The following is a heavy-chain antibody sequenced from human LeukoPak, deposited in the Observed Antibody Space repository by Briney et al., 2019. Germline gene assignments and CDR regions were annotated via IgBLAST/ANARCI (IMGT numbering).Heavy chain of an antibody. CDR1: GFTFSSYS. CDR2: ISSSSSTI. CDR3: ARDRYCSGGSCYRPDAFDI. D-gene: IGHD2-15*01. Sequence: GGSLRLSCAASGFTFSSYSMNWVRQAPGKGLEWVSYISSSSSTIYYADSVKGRFTISRDNAKNSLYLQMNSLRAEDTAVYYCARDRYCSGGSCYRPDAFDIWGQGTMVTVSS. J-gene: IGHJ3*02. V-gene: IGHV3-48*04.